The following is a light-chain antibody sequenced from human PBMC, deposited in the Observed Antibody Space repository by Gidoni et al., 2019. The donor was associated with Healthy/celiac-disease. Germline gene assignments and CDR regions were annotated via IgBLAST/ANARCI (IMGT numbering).Light chain of an antibody. Sequence: EIVLTQSPGTLSLSPGERATLSCRASQGITTSYLAWYQQKPGQAPRLVMYAVSSRAAGIPDRFSGSGSGTDFTLTISRLEPEDFAVYYCQQYDMSPWTFGQGTKVEIK. CDR3: QQYDMSPWT. CDR1: QGITTSY. V-gene: IGKV3-20*01. CDR2: AVS. J-gene: IGKJ1*01.